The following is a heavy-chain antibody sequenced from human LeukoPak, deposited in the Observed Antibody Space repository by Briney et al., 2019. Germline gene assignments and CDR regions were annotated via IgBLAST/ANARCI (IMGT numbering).Heavy chain of an antibody. CDR2: ISSSSSYI. V-gene: IGHV3-21*01. CDR3: ARDPGGSGNYYNPEGG. D-gene: IGHD3-10*01. J-gene: IGHJ4*02. CDR1: GFTFSSYS. Sequence: GGSLRLSCAASGFTFSSYSMNWVRQAPGKGLEWVSSISSSSSYIYYADSVKGRFTISRDNAKNSLYPQMNSLRAEDTAVYYCARDPGGSGNYYNPEGGWGQGTLVTVSS.